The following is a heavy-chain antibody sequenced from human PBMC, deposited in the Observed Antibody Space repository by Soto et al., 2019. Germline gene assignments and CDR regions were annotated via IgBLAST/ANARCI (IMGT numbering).Heavy chain of an antibody. CDR3: AGDGGLVPAAIQGGRGMDV. V-gene: IGHV1-18*01. J-gene: IGHJ6*02. CDR2: ISVYNGNT. D-gene: IGHD2-2*01. CDR1: GYTFTSYG. Sequence: QVQLVQSGAEVKKPGASVKVSCKASGYTFTSYGISWVPQAPGQGLEWMGWISVYNGNTNYAEKLQGRVTMTTDTSTRKAYMELRSLRSGDTAGYYCAGDGGLVPAAIQGGRGMDVWCQATTVTVSS.